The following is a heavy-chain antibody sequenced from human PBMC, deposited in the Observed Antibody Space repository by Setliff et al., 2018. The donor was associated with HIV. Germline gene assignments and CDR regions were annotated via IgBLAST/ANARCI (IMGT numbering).Heavy chain of an antibody. J-gene: IGHJ2*01. D-gene: IGHD3-10*01. CDR2: INQSGNT. CDR3: AREGGQGYSGSGSFYHRNFDL. V-gene: IGHV4-34*01. CDR1: GGSLSGYY. Sequence: NPSETLSLTCAVYGGSLSGYYWSWVRQSPGRGLEWIGEINQSGNTNFNPSLKSRLIISVDTSKSQFSLKLTSVTAADTALYYCAREGGQGYSGSGSFYHRNFDLWGRGTQVTVSS.